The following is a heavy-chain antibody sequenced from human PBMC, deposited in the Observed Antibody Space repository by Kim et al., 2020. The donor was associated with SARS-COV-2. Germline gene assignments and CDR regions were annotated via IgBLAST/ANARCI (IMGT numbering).Heavy chain of an antibody. CDR2: INHSGST. CDR1: GGSFSGYY. J-gene: IGHJ4*02. CDR3: ASLWYYGSGSGHDY. V-gene: IGHV4-34*01. D-gene: IGHD3-10*01. Sequence: SETLSLTCAVYGGSFSGYYWSWIRQPPGKGLEWIGEINHSGSTNYNPSLKSRVTISVDTSKNQFSLKLSSVTAADTAVYYCASLWYYGSGSGHDYWGQGTLVTVSS.